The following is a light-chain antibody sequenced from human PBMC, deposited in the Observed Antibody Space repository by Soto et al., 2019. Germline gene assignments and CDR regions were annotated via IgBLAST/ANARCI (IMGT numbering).Light chain of an antibody. V-gene: IGKV1-5*03. CDR3: QHYNSYSEA. Sequence: DIQMTQSPSSVSASVGDRVTITCRASQTISSWLAWYQQKPGKAPKLLTYKASTLKSGVPSRFSGSGSGTEFTLTISSLQPDDFATYYCQHYNSYSEAFGQGTKVDIK. CDR1: QTISSW. J-gene: IGKJ1*01. CDR2: KAS.